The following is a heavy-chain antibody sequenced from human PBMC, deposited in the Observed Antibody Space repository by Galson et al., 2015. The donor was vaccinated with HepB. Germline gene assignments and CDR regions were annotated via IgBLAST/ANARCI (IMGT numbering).Heavy chain of an antibody. V-gene: IGHV1-18*01. Sequence: QSGAEVKKPGASVKVSCKTSGYTFTSYGISWVRQAPGQGLEWMGWISAYNGNTNYAQKLQGRVTMTTDTSTSTAYMELRSLRSDDTAVDYCAREIYSGSYYYYYGMDVWGQGTTVTVSS. J-gene: IGHJ6*02. CDR3: AREIYSGSYYYYYGMDV. CDR2: ISAYNGNT. D-gene: IGHD1-26*01. CDR1: GYTFTSYG.